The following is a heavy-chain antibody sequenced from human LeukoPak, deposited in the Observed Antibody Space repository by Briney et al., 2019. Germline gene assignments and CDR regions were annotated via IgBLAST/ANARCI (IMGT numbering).Heavy chain of an antibody. CDR1: GGTFTSYD. V-gene: IGHV1-8*01. D-gene: IGHD3-22*01. CDR2: MKPNSGNT. J-gene: IGHJ3*02. CDR3: AREGGNYYDSSGYYPTYAFDI. Sequence: ASVKVSCKASGGTFTSYDINWVRQATGQGLEWMVWMKPNSGNTGYAQKFQGRVTMTRNTSISTAYMELSSLRSEDTAVYYCAREGGNYYDSSGYYPTYAFDIWGQGTMVTVSS.